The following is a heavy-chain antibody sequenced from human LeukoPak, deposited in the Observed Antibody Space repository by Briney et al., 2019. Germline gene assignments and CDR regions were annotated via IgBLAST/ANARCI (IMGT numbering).Heavy chain of an antibody. CDR3: ASLSYCSGGSCYSSDYFDY. CDR1: GYSFTSYW. Sequence: KGGDSLKISCKGSGYSFTSYWIGWVRQMPGKGLEWMGIIYPGDSDTRYSPSFQGQVTISADKSISTAYLQWSSLKASDTAMYYCASLSYCSGGSCYSSDYFDYWGQGTLVTVSS. D-gene: IGHD2-15*01. CDR2: IYPGDSDT. J-gene: IGHJ4*02. V-gene: IGHV5-51*01.